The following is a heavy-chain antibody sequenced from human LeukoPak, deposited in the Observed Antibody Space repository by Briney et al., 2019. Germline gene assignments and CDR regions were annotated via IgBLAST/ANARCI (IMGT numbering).Heavy chain of an antibody. CDR1: GFTFSSYV. Sequence: GGSLRLSCAASGFTFSSYVMSWVRQTPGKGLEWVSTIVPSGGSPYYADSVKGRFPISRDNSKNTLHLQMNSLRVEDTAVYYCATRGTTATKYIEHWGQGTLVTVSS. CDR2: IVPSGGSP. D-gene: IGHD1-1*01. J-gene: IGHJ4*02. V-gene: IGHV3-23*01. CDR3: ATRGTTATKYIEH.